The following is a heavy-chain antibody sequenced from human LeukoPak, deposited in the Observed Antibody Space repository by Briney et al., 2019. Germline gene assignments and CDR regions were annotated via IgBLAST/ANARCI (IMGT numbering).Heavy chain of an antibody. CDR3: AKQMGPSGSYSCASDI. J-gene: IGHJ3*02. CDR1: GYTFTDYY. V-gene: IGHV1-69-2*01. CDR2: VDPEDGET. D-gene: IGHD1-26*01. Sequence: GASVKVSCKASGYTFTDYYMHWVQQASGKGLEWMGRVDPEDGETIYAEKFQGRVTITADTSTDTAYMELSSLRSEDTAVYYCAKQMGPSGSYSCASDIWGQGTMVTVSS.